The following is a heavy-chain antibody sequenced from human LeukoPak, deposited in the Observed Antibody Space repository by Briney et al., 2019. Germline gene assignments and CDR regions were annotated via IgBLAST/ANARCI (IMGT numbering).Heavy chain of an antibody. V-gene: IGHV3-23*01. CDR3: AKDAYDFWSGYWDY. CDR2: ISGSGGST. D-gene: IGHD3-3*01. Sequence: GGSLRLSCAASGFTFSSYAMSWVRRAPGKGLEWVSAISGSGGSTYYADSVKGRFTLSRDNYKNALYLQMNSLRAEHTAVYYFAKDAYDFWSGYWDYWGQGTLVTVSS. J-gene: IGHJ4*02. CDR1: GFTFSSYA.